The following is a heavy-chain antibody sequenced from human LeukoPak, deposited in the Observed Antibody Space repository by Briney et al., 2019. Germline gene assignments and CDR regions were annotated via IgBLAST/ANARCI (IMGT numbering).Heavy chain of an antibody. CDR1: GGTFSSYA. CDR2: IIPIFGTA. Sequence: GASVKVSCKASGGTFSSYAISWVRQAPGQGLEWMGGIIPIFGTANYAQKFQGRVTITADESTSTAYMELSSQRSEDTAVYYCARGRVPAASYFDYWGQGTLVTVSS. D-gene: IGHD2-2*01. CDR3: ARGRVPAASYFDY. J-gene: IGHJ4*02. V-gene: IGHV1-69*01.